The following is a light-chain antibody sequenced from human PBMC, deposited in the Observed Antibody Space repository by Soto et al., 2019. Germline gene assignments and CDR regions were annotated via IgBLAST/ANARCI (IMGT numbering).Light chain of an antibody. J-gene: IGKJ5*01. V-gene: IGKV2-28*01. CDR1: QSLLYIDGGNY. Sequence: ILITQSHLSLPGTPGEPAAVSCRSSQSLLYIDGGNYLDWYLQKPGQSPQLLIYLASNRASGVPARFSGSGSGTYFTLKISRVEAEDVGLYYCMQALHTPNTFGQGTRLEIK. CDR2: LAS. CDR3: MQALHTPNT.